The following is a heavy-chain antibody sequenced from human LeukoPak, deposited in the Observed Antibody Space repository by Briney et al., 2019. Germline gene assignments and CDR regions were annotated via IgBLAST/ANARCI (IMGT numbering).Heavy chain of an antibody. J-gene: IGHJ4*02. CDR2: ISAYNGNT. V-gene: IGHV1-18*01. CDR3: ARPYATSGYSSSWYEY. Sequence: GASVKVSCKASGYTFTSYGISWVRQAPGQGLEWMGWISAYNGNTNYAQKLQGRVTMTTDTSTSTAYMELRSLRSDDTAVYYCARPYATSGYSSSWYEYWGQGTLVTVSS. CDR1: GYTFTSYG. D-gene: IGHD6-13*01.